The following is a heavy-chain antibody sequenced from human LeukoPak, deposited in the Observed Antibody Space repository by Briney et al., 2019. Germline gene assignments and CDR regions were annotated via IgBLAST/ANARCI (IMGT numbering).Heavy chain of an antibody. D-gene: IGHD6-13*01. J-gene: IGHJ4*02. CDR3: AKDQKYSSRFAYFDY. Sequence: PGGSLRLSCAASGFTFSSYGMHWVRQAPGKGLEWVAVISYDGSNKYYADSVKGRFTISRDNSKNTLYLQMNSLRAEDTAVYYCAKDQKYSSRFAYFDYWGQGTLVTVSS. V-gene: IGHV3-30*18. CDR2: ISYDGSNK. CDR1: GFTFSSYG.